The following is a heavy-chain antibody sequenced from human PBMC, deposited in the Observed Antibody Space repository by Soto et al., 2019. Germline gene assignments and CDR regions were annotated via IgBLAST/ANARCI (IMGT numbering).Heavy chain of an antibody. CDR2: IYYSGST. Sequence: QVQLQESGPGLVKPSQTLSLTCTVSGGSISSGDYYWSWIRQPPGKGLEWLGYIYYSGSTYYNPSLKIRVTISVDTSKNQFSLKLSSVTAADTAVYYCASFRCSGGSCALSPWGQGTLVTVSS. CDR1: GGSISSGDYY. CDR3: ASFRCSGGSCALSP. V-gene: IGHV4-30-4*01. J-gene: IGHJ5*02. D-gene: IGHD2-15*01.